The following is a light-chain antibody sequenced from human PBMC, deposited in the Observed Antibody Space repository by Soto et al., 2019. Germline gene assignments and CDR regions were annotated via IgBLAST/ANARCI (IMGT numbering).Light chain of an antibody. V-gene: IGKV1-33*01. CDR3: EKCDYLPI. CDR2: AAS. J-gene: IGKJ3*01. Sequence: DSQMTQSPSSLSASVGDRVTITCQASHDITSYLNWYQHKPGNDPKLLSCAASTFEAGVPSRFRGIGYGTDFNYNISSLQPEDVATYYCEKCDYLPIFGPGTTVDFK. CDR1: HDITSY.